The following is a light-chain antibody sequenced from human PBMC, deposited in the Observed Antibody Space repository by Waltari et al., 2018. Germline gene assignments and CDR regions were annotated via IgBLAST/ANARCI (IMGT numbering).Light chain of an antibody. CDR3: CSYAGSHVV. CDR1: SSDVGSYNL. J-gene: IGLJ2*01. V-gene: IGLV2-23*01. CDR2: EGS. Sequence: QSALTQPASVSGSPGQSITISCTGTSSDVGSYNLVSWYQQHPGKAPKLMIYEGSKRPSGGSNRFSGSKSGNTACLTISGLQAEDEADYYCCSYAGSHVVFGGGTKLTVL.